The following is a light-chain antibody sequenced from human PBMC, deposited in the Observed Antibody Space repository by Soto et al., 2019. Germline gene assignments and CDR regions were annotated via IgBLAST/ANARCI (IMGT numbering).Light chain of an antibody. CDR1: QGISSY. Sequence: DIQLTQSPSFLSASVGDRVTITFRASQGISSYLAWYQQKPGKAPKLLIYAASTLQSGVPSRFSGSGSGTEFTLTISSLQPEDFATYYCQQLNSYSSTFGQGTKVDI. V-gene: IGKV1-9*01. J-gene: IGKJ1*01. CDR2: AAS. CDR3: QQLNSYSST.